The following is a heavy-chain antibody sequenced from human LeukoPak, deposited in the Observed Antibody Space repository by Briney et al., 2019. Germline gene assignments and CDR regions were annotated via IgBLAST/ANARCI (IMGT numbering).Heavy chain of an antibody. CDR2: IYSGGRI. CDR3: ARGPYDIVEVPAAIAFDY. J-gene: IGHJ4*02. D-gene: IGHD2-2*01. CDR1: GFTVSSNY. Sequence: GGSLRLSCAAPGFTVSSNYMSWVRQAPGKGLEWVSVIYSGGRIYYADSVKGRFTISRDNSKNTLYLQMNSLRAEDTAVYYCARGPYDIVEVPAAIAFDYLGQGTLVTVSS. V-gene: IGHV3-66*02.